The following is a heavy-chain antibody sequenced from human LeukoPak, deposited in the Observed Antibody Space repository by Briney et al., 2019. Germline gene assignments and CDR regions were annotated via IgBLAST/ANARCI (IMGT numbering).Heavy chain of an antibody. CDR2: IYYSGST. Sequence: SETLSLTCTVSGGAISSHYWSWVRQPPGKGLEWVGGIYYSGSTNYNPSLKSRVTISVDTSKNQFSLKLSSVTAADTAVYYCARGMRWLLNWFDPWGQGTLVTVSS. D-gene: IGHD5-24*01. V-gene: IGHV4-59*11. CDR3: ARGMRWLLNWFDP. CDR1: GGAISSHY. J-gene: IGHJ5*02.